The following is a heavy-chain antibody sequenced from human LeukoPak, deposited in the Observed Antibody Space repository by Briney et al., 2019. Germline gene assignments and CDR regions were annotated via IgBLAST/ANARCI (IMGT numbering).Heavy chain of an antibody. J-gene: IGHJ4*02. V-gene: IGHV3-23*01. Sequence: GGSLRLSCAASGFTFSNYAMTWVRQAPGKGLDWVSLISASGDNPYYADSVGGRFTISRDNSKNTLYLQMNSLRAEDTAVYYCAKTSGYYDYWGQGTLVTVSS. CDR2: ISASGDNP. CDR1: GFTFSNYA. CDR3: AKTSGYYDY. D-gene: IGHD3-10*01.